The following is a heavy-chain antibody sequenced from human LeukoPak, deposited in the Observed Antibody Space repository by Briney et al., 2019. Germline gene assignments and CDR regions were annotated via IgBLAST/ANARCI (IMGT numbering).Heavy chain of an antibody. J-gene: IGHJ6*03. V-gene: IGHV1-2*02. Sequence: SVKVSCKASGYTFTGYYMHWARQAPGQGLEWMGWINPNSGGTNYAQKFQGRVTMTRDTSISTAYMELSRLRSDDTAVYYCARGPQWLDDYYYYYMDVWGKGTTVTVSS. D-gene: IGHD6-19*01. CDR2: INPNSGGT. CDR3: ARGPQWLDDYYYYYMDV. CDR1: GYTFTGYY.